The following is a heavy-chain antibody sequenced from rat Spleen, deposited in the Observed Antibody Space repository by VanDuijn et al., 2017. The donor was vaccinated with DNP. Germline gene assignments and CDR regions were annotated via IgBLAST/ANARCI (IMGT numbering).Heavy chain of an antibody. Sequence: EVKLVESGGGLVQPGRSLKLSCVVSGLNFNDYWMGWVRQTPGKELNWIGEINDDSSTINYVPSLKDRFTISRDNAQNTLYLQMSKLGSEDTAIYYCVRGRLYPHYAMDAWGQGTSVTVSS. CDR2: INDDSSTI. CDR3: VRGRLYPHYAMDA. V-gene: IGHV4-2*01. J-gene: IGHJ4*01. CDR1: GLNFNDYW. D-gene: IGHD1-2*01.